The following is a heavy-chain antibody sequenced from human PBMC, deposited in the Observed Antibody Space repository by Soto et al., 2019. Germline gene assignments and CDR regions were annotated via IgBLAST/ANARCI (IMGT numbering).Heavy chain of an antibody. CDR2: IYHSGST. J-gene: IGHJ4*02. Sequence: PSETLSLTCAVSGYSISSGYYWGWIRQPPGKGLEWIGSIYHSGSTYYNPSLKSRVTISVDTSKNQFSLKLSSVTAADTAVYYCARAPGVYDYVWGSYRSLFFDYWGQGTLVTVSS. D-gene: IGHD3-16*02. CDR3: ARAPGVYDYVWGSYRSLFFDY. CDR1: GYSISSGYY. V-gene: IGHV4-38-2*01.